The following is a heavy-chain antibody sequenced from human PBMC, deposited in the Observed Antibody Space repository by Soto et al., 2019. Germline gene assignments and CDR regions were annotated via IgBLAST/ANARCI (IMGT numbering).Heavy chain of an antibody. CDR2: IRSKGNNYAT. D-gene: IGHD3-3*01. Sequence: EVQLVESGGGLVQPGGSLKFSCAASGFTFSGSAMHWVRQASGKGLEWVGRIRSKGNNYATAYGASLKGRFTISRDDSKNTAYLQMNSLNTEDTAVYYCSRQASDFWSGKPQYYMDVWGKGTTVTVSS. CDR1: GFTFSGSA. V-gene: IGHV3-73*01. J-gene: IGHJ6*03. CDR3: SRQASDFWSGKPQYYMDV.